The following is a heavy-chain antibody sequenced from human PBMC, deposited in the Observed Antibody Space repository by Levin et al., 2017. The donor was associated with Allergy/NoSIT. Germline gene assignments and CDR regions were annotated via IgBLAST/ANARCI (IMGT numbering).Heavy chain of an antibody. CDR2: IYYTGIT. CDR1: NGSIGSYY. V-gene: IGHV4-59*01. CDR3: ARQYYDVLTGYWVYYRFDH. Sequence: SQTLSLTCSVSNGSIGSYYWSWIRQPPGKGLEWIGYIYYTGITSYNPSLKSRVTMSVDTSKNQFSLRLSSVTAADTAVYYFARQYYDVLTGYWVYYRFDHWGQGSLVPVPS. D-gene: IGHD3-9*01. J-gene: IGHJ4*02.